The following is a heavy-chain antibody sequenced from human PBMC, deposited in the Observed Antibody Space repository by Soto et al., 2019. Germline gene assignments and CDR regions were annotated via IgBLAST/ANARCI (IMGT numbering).Heavy chain of an antibody. CDR3: SGVSGYPTYYYYGMDV. CDR1: GYTLTELS. Sequence: ASVKVSCKVSGYTLTELSMHWVRQAPGKGLEWMGGFDPEDGETIYAQKFQGRVTMTEGTSTDTAYMELSSLRSEDTAVYYCSGVSGYPTYYYYGMDVWGQGTTVTVSS. CDR2: FDPEDGET. J-gene: IGHJ6*02. V-gene: IGHV1-24*01. D-gene: IGHD3-22*01.